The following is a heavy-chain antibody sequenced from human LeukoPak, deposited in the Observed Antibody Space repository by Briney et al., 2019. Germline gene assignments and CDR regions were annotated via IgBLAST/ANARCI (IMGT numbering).Heavy chain of an antibody. V-gene: IGHV3-21*01. D-gene: IGHD3-10*01. CDR2: ISSSSSYI. CDR3: ARDDHTMVRGVNGYYYYYYMDV. Sequence: GGSLRLSCAASGFTFSSYSMNWVRQAPGKGLEWVSSISSSSSYIYYADSVKGRFTISRDNAKNSLYLQMNSLRAEDTAVCYCARDDHTMVRGVNGYYYYYYMDVWGKGTTVTISS. CDR1: GFTFSSYS. J-gene: IGHJ6*03.